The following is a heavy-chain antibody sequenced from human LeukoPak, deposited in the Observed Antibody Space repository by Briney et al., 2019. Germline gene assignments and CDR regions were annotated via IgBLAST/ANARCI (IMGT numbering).Heavy chain of an antibody. CDR1: GGSFSGSY. J-gene: IGHJ4*02. CDR2: IYYSGSS. CDR3: ARHRSGWLQSSFDY. Sequence: SETLSLTCAVYGGSFSGSYWGWIRQPPGKGLEWIGSIYYSGSSFDNPALKSRVTISVDTSKNQFSLKLSSVTAADTAVYYCARHRSGWLQSSFDYWGQGTLVTVSS. D-gene: IGHD5-24*01. V-gene: IGHV4-39*01.